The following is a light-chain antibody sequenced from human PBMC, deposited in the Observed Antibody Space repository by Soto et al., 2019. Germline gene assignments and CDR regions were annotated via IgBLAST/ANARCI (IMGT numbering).Light chain of an antibody. Sequence: DIQMSPSPSSLSASVGVGVTITCQASQVITNYLNWYQHKPGKPPKLLIYDASNLETGVPSRFSGSGSGTAFTFTISSLQAEDIATYYCQQYDNLPFGVGGGTKVEIK. CDR2: DAS. J-gene: IGKJ4*01. V-gene: IGKV1-33*01. CDR1: QVITNY. CDR3: QQYDNLPFG.